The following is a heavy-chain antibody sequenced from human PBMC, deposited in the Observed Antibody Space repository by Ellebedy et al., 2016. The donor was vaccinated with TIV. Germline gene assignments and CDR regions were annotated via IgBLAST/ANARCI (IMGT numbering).Heavy chain of an antibody. V-gene: IGHV1-2*02. Sequence: ASVKVSXKASGYTFTGQYMHWVRQAPAQGLVWMGCINPKSGGINYAPKFQGRVTLTTDTSISTAYMELSRLRSDDTAVYYCARRHCGGDCHFDYWGQGTLVTVSS. CDR2: INPKSGGI. CDR3: ARRHCGGDCHFDY. D-gene: IGHD2-21*01. J-gene: IGHJ4*02. CDR1: GYTFTGQY.